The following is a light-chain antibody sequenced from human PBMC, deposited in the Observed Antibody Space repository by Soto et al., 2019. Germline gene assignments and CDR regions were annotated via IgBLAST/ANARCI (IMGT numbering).Light chain of an antibody. J-gene: IGKJ2*02. CDR3: HQRNSWPRST. CDR2: DIS. CDR1: RSVSSY. Sequence: DIVLTQSPATLSLSQGERATLSCRASRSVSSYLAWYQQRPGQPPRLLIYDISNRATGIPARFSGSGSGRDFTLTISSLEPEDSAIYYCHQRNSWPRSTFGQGTKLELK. V-gene: IGKV3-11*02.